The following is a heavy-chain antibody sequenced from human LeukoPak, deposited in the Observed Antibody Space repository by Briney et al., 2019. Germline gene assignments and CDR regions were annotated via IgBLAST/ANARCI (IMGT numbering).Heavy chain of an antibody. D-gene: IGHD3-22*01. J-gene: IGHJ6*02. CDR2: IKQDGSEK. V-gene: IGHV3-7*04. CDR1: GFTFSTYT. CDR3: AGSSITMIVVAVYGMDV. Sequence: GGSLRLSCAASGFTFSTYTMNWVRQAPGKGLEWVANIKQDGSEKYYVDSVKGRFTISRDNAKNSLYLQMNSLRAEDTAVYYCAGSSITMIVVAVYGMDVWGQGTTVTVSS.